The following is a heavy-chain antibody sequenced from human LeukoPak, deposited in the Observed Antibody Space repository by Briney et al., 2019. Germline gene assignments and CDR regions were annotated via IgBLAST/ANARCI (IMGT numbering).Heavy chain of an antibody. CDR2: TYYRSTWYN. Sequence: SQTLSLTCAISGDSVSSNRVTWNWIRQSPSRGLEWLGRTYYRSTWYNDYAVSVRGRITVNPDTSKNQFSLHLSSVTPEDTAVYYCARRLTQYDCFDPWGQGILVTVSS. J-gene: IGHJ5*02. D-gene: IGHD2-2*01. CDR3: ARRLTQYDCFDP. CDR1: GDSVSSNRVT. V-gene: IGHV6-1*01.